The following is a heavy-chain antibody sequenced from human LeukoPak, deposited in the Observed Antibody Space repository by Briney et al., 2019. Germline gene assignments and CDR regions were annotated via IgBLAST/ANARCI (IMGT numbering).Heavy chain of an antibody. J-gene: IGHJ4*02. Sequence: PSETLSLTCAVYGGSFSGYYWSWIRQPPGKGLEWIGEINHNGSTNYNPSLKSRVTISVDTSKNQFSLKLTSVTAADTAVYYCARVVTATGTNFWGQGTLVTVSS. CDR3: ARVVTATGTNF. D-gene: IGHD1-1*01. CDR2: INHNGST. V-gene: IGHV4-34*01. CDR1: GGSFSGYY.